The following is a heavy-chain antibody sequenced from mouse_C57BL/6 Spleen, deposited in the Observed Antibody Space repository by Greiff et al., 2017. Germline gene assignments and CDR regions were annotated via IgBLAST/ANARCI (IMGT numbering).Heavy chain of an antibody. V-gene: IGHV1-64*01. CDR2: IHPNSGST. D-gene: IGHD1-1*01. CDR3: ARETHYGSSSWFAY. CDR1: GYTFTSYW. Sequence: QVQLQQPGAELVKPGASVKLSCKASGYTFTSYWMHWVKQRPGQGLEWIGMIHPNSGSTNYNEKFKSKATLTVDKSSSTAYMQLSSLTSEDSAVYYCARETHYGSSSWFAYWGQGTLVTVSA. J-gene: IGHJ3*01.